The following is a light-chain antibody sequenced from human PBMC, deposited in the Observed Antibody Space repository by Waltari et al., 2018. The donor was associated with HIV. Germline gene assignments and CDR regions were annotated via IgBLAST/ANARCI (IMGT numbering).Light chain of an antibody. V-gene: IGKV2-28*01. CDR2: LAS. CDR3: MQTLQTPWT. CDR1: PSLTHHNGFNY. J-gene: IGKJ1*01. Sequence: ILVTQSPQLLSVSSGEPASISCKSSPSLTHHNGFNYLDWYVQRAGRSAQLLSHLASSRASEVPARFSGTVSGTNFTLTISSLESSDVGLYYCMQTLQTPWTFGQGTRV.